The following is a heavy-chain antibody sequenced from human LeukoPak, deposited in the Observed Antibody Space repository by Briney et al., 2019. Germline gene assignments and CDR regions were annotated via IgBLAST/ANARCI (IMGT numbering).Heavy chain of an antibody. D-gene: IGHD7-27*01. Sequence: GGSLRLSCAASGFTFSTYGMNWVRQAPGKGLEWVSGISPSGDITYYADSVMGRFSISRDNPKSTVSLQMSSLSAEDTALYYCVRDLHWGGFDVWGQGTMVTVSS. J-gene: IGHJ3*01. CDR2: ISPSGDIT. CDR3: VRDLHWGGFDV. CDR1: GFTFSTYG. V-gene: IGHV3-23*01.